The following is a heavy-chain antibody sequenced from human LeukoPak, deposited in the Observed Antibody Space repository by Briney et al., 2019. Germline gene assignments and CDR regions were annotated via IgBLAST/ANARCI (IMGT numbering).Heavy chain of an antibody. CDR3: AREYSSGWYGGAFLVY. V-gene: IGHV1-3*01. CDR1: GYTFTSYA. Sequence: ASVKVSCKASGYTFTSYAMHWVRQAPGQRLEWMGWINAGNGNTKYSQKFQGRVTITRDTSASTAYMELSSLRSEDTAVYYCAREYSSGWYGGAFLVYWGQGTLVTVSS. CDR2: INAGNGNT. J-gene: IGHJ4*02. D-gene: IGHD6-19*01.